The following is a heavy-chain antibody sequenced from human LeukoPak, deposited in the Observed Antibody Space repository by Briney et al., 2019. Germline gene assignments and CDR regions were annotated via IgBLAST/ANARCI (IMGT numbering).Heavy chain of an antibody. V-gene: IGHV4-59*01. D-gene: IGHD4-17*01. CDR3: ARALENGDYGRRFDP. CDR1: GGSISSYY. J-gene: IGHJ5*02. CDR2: IYYSGST. Sequence: TSETLSLTCTVSGGSISSYYWSWIRQPPGKGLEWIWYIYYSGSTNYNPSLKSRVTISVDTSKNQFSLKLSSETAADTAVYYCARALENGDYGRRFDPWGQGTLVTVSS.